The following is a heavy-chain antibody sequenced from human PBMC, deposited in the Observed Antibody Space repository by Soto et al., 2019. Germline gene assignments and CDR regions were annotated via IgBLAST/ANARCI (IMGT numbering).Heavy chain of an antibody. CDR2: IRSKAYGGTT. J-gene: IGHJ3*02. CDR1: GFTFGDYA. D-gene: IGHD3-9*01. V-gene: IGHV3-49*03. CDR3: TRGADRYYDILTGYPDAFDI. Sequence: GGSLRLSCTASGFTFGDYAMSWFRQAPGKGLEWVGFIRSKAYGGTTEYAASVKGRFTISRDDSKSIAYLQMNSLKTEDTAVYYCTRGADRYYDILTGYPDAFDIWGQGTMVTVSS.